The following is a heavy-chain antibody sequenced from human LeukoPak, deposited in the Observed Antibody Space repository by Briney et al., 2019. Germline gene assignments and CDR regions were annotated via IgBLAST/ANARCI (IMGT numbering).Heavy chain of an antibody. CDR3: ARTCSSTSCYNYYYYYMDV. CDR2: INPNSGGT. CDR1: GYTFTGYY. V-gene: IGHV1-2*02. Sequence: GASVKVSCKASGYTFTGYYMHWVRQAPGQGLEWMGWINPNSGGTNYAQKFQGRVTMTRDTSISTAYMELSRLRSDDTAVYYCARTCSSTSCYNYYYYYMDVWAKGPRSPSP. D-gene: IGHD2-2*01. J-gene: IGHJ6*03.